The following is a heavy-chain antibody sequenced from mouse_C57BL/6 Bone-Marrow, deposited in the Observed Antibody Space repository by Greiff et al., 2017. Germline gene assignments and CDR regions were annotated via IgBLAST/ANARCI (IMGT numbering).Heavy chain of an antibody. CDR2: IDPENGDT. CDR1: GFNIKDDY. Sequence: EVQLQQSGAELVRPGASVKLSCTASGFNIKDDYMHWVKQRPEQGLEWIGWIDPENGDTEYASKFQGKATITAATSSNTAYLQLSSLTSEDTAVYYCTTYATTVAYYFDYWGQGTTLTVSS. CDR3: TTYATTVAYYFDY. V-gene: IGHV14-4*01. D-gene: IGHD1-1*01. J-gene: IGHJ2*01.